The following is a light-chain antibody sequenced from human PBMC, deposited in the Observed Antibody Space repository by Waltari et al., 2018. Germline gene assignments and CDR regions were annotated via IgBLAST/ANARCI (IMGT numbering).Light chain of an antibody. CDR3: SSYTSSSTSVV. CDR1: SSDVGGYNY. V-gene: IGLV2-14*01. CDR2: DVS. J-gene: IGLJ2*01. Sequence: QSALTQPASVSGSPGQSITISCTGTSSDVGGYNYVSWYQQHPGKAPKLMIYDVSKRPSGVANRFSGSKPGNTAALTISGLQAEDEADYYCSSYTSSSTSVVFGGGTKLTIL.